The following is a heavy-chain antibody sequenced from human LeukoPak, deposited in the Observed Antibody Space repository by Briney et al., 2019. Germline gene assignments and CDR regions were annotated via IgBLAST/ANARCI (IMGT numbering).Heavy chain of an antibody. J-gene: IGHJ6*02. V-gene: IGHV4-30-2*01. CDR2: IYHSGST. CDR1: GGSISSGGYS. Sequence: SETLSLTCAVPGGSISSGGYSWSWIRQPPGKGLEWIGYIYHSGSTYYNPSLKSRVTISVDRSKNQFSLKLSSVTAADTAVYYCARAPYYYYGMDVWGQGTTVTVSS. CDR3: ARAPYYYYGMDV.